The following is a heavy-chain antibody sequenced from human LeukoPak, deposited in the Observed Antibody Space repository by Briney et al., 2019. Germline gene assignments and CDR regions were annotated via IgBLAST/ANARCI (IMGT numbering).Heavy chain of an antibody. CDR2: ISWNSGSI. V-gene: IGHV3-9*01. CDR3: AKDIGSIVVVVAATQGFDY. CDR1: GFTFDDYA. D-gene: IGHD2-15*01. Sequence: GGSLRLSCAASGFTFDDYAMHWVLQAPGKGLEWVSGISWNSGSIGYADSVKGRFTISRDNAKNSLYLQMNSLRAEDTALYYCAKDIGSIVVVVAATQGFDYWGQGTLVTVSS. J-gene: IGHJ4*02.